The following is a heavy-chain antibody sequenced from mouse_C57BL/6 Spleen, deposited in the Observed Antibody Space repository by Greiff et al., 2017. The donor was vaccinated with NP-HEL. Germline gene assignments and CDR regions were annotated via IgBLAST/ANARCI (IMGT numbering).Heavy chain of an antibody. V-gene: IGHV1-64*01. CDR1: GYTFTSYW. Sequence: VQLQQPGAELVKPGASVKLSCKASGYTFTSYWMHWVKQRPGQGLEWIGMIHPNSGSTNYNEKFKSKATLTVDNSSSTAYMQLSSLTSEDSAVYYCARPLYYSNNAMDYWGQGTSVTVSS. J-gene: IGHJ4*01. D-gene: IGHD2-5*01. CDR3: ARPLYYSNNAMDY. CDR2: IHPNSGST.